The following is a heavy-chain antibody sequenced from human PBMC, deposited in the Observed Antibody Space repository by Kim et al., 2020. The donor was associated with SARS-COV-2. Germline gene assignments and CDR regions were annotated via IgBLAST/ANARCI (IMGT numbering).Heavy chain of an antibody. CDR3: ARGGGSGSYRNYYYYGMDV. D-gene: IGHD3-10*01. J-gene: IGHJ6*02. V-gene: IGHV1-8*02. CDR1: GYTFTSYD. CDR2: MNPNSGNT. Sequence: ASVKVSCKASGYTFTSYDINWVRQATGQGLEWMGWMNPNSGNTGYAQKFQGRVTMTRNTSISTAYMELSSLRSEDTAVYYCARGGGSGSYRNYYYYGMDVWGQGTTVIVSS.